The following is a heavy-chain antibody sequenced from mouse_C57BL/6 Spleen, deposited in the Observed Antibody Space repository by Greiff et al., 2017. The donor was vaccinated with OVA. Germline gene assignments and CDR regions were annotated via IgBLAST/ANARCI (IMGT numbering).Heavy chain of an antibody. V-gene: IGHV1-7*01. Sequence: VQLVESGADLANPGASVKLSCKASGYTFTSSGMHWVKQRPGQGLEWIGYFNPSSGYTKYNQKFKDKATLTADKSSSTAYMQLSSLTYEDSAVYYCARSSIYYDYDVPYWGQGTLVTVSA. CDR1: GYTFTSSG. CDR2: FNPSSGYT. J-gene: IGHJ3*01. CDR3: ARSSIYYDYDVPY. D-gene: IGHD2-4*01.